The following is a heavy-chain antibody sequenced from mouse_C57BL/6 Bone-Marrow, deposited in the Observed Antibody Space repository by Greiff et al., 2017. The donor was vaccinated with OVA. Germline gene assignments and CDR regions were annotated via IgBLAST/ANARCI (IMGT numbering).Heavy chain of an antibody. V-gene: IGHV5-17*01. Sequence: EVQGVESGGGLVKPGGSLKLSCAASGFTFSDYGMHWVRQAPEKGLEWVAYISSGSSTIYYADTVKGRFTISRDNAKNTLFLQMTSLRSEDTAMYYCARSEYPAWFAYWGQGTLVTVSA. D-gene: IGHD5-1*01. CDR3: ARSEYPAWFAY. J-gene: IGHJ3*01. CDR1: GFTFSDYG. CDR2: ISSGSSTI.